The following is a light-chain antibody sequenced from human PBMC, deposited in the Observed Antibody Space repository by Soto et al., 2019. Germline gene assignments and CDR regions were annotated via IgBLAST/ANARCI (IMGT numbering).Light chain of an antibody. CDR2: GIS. J-gene: IGKJ1*01. V-gene: IGKV3-20*01. CDR1: QSVNSGF. Sequence: EIVLTQSPGTLSLSPGEGATLSCRTSQSVNSGFLAWYQKKPGQAPRLLLYGISSRAIGIPDRFSGSGSGTDFTLTINRLEPVDFAVYYCQHYGDSVWTFGQGTKVEI. CDR3: QHYGDSVWT.